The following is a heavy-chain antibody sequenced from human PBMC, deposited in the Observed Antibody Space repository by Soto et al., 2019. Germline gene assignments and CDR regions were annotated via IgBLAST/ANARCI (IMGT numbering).Heavy chain of an antibody. CDR2: ISYDGNNK. Sequence: QVQVVESGGGVVQPGRSLRLSCAASGFSFSSYAMHWVRQAPGKGLEWVAVISYDGNNKYYADSVKSRITISRDSSKNMVYLQMNSLRPEDTAVYYCARAPPRGIAAPGTWGSGMDVWGQGTTVTVSS. J-gene: IGHJ6*02. CDR1: GFSFSSYA. CDR3: ARAPPRGIAAPGTWGSGMDV. V-gene: IGHV3-30-3*01. D-gene: IGHD6-13*01.